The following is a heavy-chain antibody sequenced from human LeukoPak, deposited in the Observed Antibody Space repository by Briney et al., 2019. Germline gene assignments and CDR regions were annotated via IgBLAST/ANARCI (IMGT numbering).Heavy chain of an antibody. D-gene: IGHD4-11*01. CDR1: GFTFSSYA. V-gene: IGHV3-64*01. CDR3: ARVGSSGTVKFFDY. CDR2: ISSHGGST. Sequence: GGSLRLSCAASGFTFSSYAMHWVRQAPGKGLEHVSAISSHGGSTYYANSVKGRFTISRDNSKSTLYLQMGSLGAEDMAVYYCARVGSSGTVKFFDYWGQGTLVTVSS. J-gene: IGHJ4*02.